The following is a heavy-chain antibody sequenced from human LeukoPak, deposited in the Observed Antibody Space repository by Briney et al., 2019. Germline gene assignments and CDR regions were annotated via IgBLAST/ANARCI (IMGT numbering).Heavy chain of an antibody. Sequence: PGGSLRLSCAASGFTFSDYYMSWTRQAPGKGLEWVSYISSSGSTIYYADSVKGRFTISRDNAKNSLYLQMNSLRAEDTAVYYCATRGTYYYDNSGYWGFDYWGQGTLVTVSS. CDR1: GFTFSDYY. CDR3: ATRGTYYYDNSGYWGFDY. CDR2: ISSSGSTI. D-gene: IGHD3-22*01. V-gene: IGHV3-11*01. J-gene: IGHJ4*02.